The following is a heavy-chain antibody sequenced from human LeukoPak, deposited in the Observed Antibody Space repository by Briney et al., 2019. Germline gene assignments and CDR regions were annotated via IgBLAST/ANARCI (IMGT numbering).Heavy chain of an antibody. J-gene: IGHJ4*02. D-gene: IGHD5-24*01. CDR3: ASYRDGYNYFDY. CDR1: GGSISSGSYY. CDR2: IYTSGST. V-gene: IGHV4-61*02. Sequence: PSQTLSLTCTVSGGSISSGSYYWSWIRQPAGKGLEWIGRIYTSGSTNYNPSLKSRVTISVDTSKNQFSLKLSSVTAADTAVYYCASYRDGYNYFDYWGQGTLVTVSS.